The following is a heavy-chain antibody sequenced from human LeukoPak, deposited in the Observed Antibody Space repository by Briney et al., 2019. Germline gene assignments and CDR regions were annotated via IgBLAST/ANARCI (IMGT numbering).Heavy chain of an antibody. J-gene: IGHJ4*02. CDR1: GYTFTSYG. CDR2: ISAYNGNT. Sequence: ASVKVSCKASGYTFTSYGISWVRHAPGQGLELMGWISAYNGNTNYAQKLQGRVTMTTDTSTSTAYMELRSLRSDDTAVYYCARGDCSGGSCYSGAIYWGQGTLVTVSS. CDR3: ARGDCSGGSCYSGAIY. V-gene: IGHV1-18*01. D-gene: IGHD2-15*01.